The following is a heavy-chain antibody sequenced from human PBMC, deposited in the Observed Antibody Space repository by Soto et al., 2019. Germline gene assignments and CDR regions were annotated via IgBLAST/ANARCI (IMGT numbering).Heavy chain of an antibody. J-gene: IGHJ3*02. CDR2: IKQDGSEK. V-gene: IGHV3-7*01. Sequence: EVQLVESGGGLVQPGGSLRLSCAASGFTFSSYWMSWVRQAPGKGLEWVANIKQDGSEKYYVDSVKGRFTISRDNAKNSLYLQMNSLRAEDTAVYYCATWGAAVPRGAFDIWGQGTMVTVSS. D-gene: IGHD3-16*01. CDR1: GFTFSSYW. CDR3: ATWGAAVPRGAFDI.